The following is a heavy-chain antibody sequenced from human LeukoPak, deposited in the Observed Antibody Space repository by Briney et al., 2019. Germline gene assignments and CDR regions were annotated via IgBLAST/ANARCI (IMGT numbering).Heavy chain of an antibody. CDR2: IRYDGSNK. CDR3: AKDRVSSSWNFDY. J-gene: IGHJ4*02. Sequence: GGSLRLSCAASGFTFSSYGMHWVRQAPGKGLEWVAFIRYDGSNKYYADSVKGRFTISRDNSKNTLYLQMNSLRAEDTAVYYCAKDRVSSSWNFDYWGQGTLVTVSS. V-gene: IGHV3-30*02. D-gene: IGHD6-13*01. CDR1: GFTFSSYG.